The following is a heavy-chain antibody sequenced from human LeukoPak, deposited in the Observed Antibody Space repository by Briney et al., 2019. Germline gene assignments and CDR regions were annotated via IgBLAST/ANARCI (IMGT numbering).Heavy chain of an antibody. Sequence: SQTLSLTCAISGDSLSSNSAAWNWIRQPPSRGLEWLGRTYYRSKWYNDYAVSVKSRITINPDTSKNQFSLQLNSVTPEDTAVYYCARTDFGIAAAGTLDYWGQGTLVTVSS. CDR1: GDSLSSNSAA. CDR3: ARTDFGIAAAGTLDY. CDR2: TYYRSKWYN. D-gene: IGHD6-13*01. V-gene: IGHV6-1*01. J-gene: IGHJ4*02.